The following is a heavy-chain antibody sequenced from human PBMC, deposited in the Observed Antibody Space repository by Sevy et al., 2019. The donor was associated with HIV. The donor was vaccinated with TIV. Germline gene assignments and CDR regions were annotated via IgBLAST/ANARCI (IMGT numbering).Heavy chain of an antibody. CDR2: IKSKTDGGTT. CDR3: TTDLPFIAAAGNFDY. V-gene: IGHV3-15*01. J-gene: IGHJ4*02. CDR1: GFTFSNAW. D-gene: IGHD6-13*01. Sequence: GGSLRLSCAASGFTFSNAWMSWVRQAPGKGLEWVGRIKSKTDGGTTDYAAPVKGRFTISRDDSKNTLYLQMNSLKTEDTAVYYCTTDLPFIAAAGNFDYWGQGTLVTASS.